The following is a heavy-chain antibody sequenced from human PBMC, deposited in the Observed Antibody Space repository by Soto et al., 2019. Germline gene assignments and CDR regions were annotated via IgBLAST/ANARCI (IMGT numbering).Heavy chain of an antibody. CDR3: PRHRPHSTGRYWDY. D-gene: IGHD2-8*02. J-gene: IGHJ4*02. CDR2: IYYSGST. V-gene: IGHV4-59*08. CDR1: GGSIGSYC. Sequence: SGTLSLTCTVSGGSIGSYCWTWILNPPGKGLEWIGYIYYSGSTNYNPALKSRVTIAVDTGKDQFSLKLSSVTAAETAVYYCPRHRPHSTGRYWDYWGQGTLVTVS.